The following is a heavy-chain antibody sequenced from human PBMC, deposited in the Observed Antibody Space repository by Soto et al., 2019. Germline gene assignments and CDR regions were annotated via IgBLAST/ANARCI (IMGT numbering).Heavy chain of an antibody. CDR3: AKVPVYSSGWNEAFDI. CDR2: ISGSGGST. J-gene: IGHJ3*02. V-gene: IGHV3-23*01. D-gene: IGHD6-19*01. Sequence: PGGSLRLSCAASGFTFSSYAMSWVRQAPGKGLEWVSAISGSGGSTYYADSVKGRFTISRDNSKNTLYLQMNSLRAEDTAVYYCAKVPVYSSGWNEAFDIWGQGTMVTVSS. CDR1: GFTFSSYA.